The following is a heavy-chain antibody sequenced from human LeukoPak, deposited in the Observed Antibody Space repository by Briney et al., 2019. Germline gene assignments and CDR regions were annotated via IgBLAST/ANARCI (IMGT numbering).Heavy chain of an antibody. D-gene: IGHD3-10*01. V-gene: IGHV4-59*01. CDR1: GGSINNYF. CDR2: IYHSGSA. CDR3: ARSSAGPNRYFDY. Sequence: TSSETLSLTCTASGGSINNYFWSWIRQSPGKGLEWIGYIYHSGSANYNPSLYSRVTISVDTSRNQVSLKLSSVTAADTAVYFCARSSAGPNRYFDYWGQGTLVTVSS. J-gene: IGHJ4*02.